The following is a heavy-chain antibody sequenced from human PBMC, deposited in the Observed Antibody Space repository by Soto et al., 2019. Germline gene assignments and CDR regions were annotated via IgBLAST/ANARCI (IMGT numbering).Heavy chain of an antibody. CDR1: GDSVSSNSAA. J-gene: IGHJ6*02. Sequence: SQTLSLTCATSGDSVSSNSAAWNWIRQSPSRGLEWLGRTYYRSKWYNDYAVSVKSRITINPDTSKNQFSLQLNSVTPEDTAVYYCAREGNWNVIYYYYYGMDVWGQGTTVTVSS. CDR2: TYYRSKWYN. V-gene: IGHV6-1*01. CDR3: AREGNWNVIYYYYYGMDV. D-gene: IGHD1-1*01.